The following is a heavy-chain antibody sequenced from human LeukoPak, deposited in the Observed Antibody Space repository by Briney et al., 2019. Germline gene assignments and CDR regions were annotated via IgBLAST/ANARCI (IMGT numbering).Heavy chain of an antibody. CDR2: MNPNSGNT. J-gene: IGHJ4*02. CDR3: ARGAPPYSSSWYAGFSRLYYFDY. V-gene: IGHV1-8*03. D-gene: IGHD6-13*01. CDR1: GYTFTSYD. Sequence: ASVKVSCKASGYTFTSYDINWVRQATGQGLEWMGWMNPNSGNTGYAQKFQGRVTITRNTSISTAYMELSSLRSEDTAVYYCARGAPPYSSSWYAGFSRLYYFDYWGQGTLVTVSS.